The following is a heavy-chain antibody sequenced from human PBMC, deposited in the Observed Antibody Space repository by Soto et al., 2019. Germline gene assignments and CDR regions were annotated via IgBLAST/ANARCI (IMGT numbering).Heavy chain of an antibody. D-gene: IGHD6-13*01. CDR3: ARGRQQQGSYWYFDL. CDR1: GFTFSSYW. J-gene: IGHJ2*01. CDR2: INIDGSST. V-gene: IGHV3-74*01. Sequence: EVQLVESGGGLVQPGGSLRLSCAASGFTFSSYWMHWVRQAPVKGLVWVSRINIDGSSTSYADSVKGRFTISRDNAKNTLYLQMNSLRAEDTAVYYCARGRQQQGSYWYFDLWGRGTLVTVSS.